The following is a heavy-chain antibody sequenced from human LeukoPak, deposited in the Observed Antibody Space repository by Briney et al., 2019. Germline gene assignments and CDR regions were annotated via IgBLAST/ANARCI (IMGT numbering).Heavy chain of an antibody. J-gene: IGHJ4*02. CDR2: IKQDGSEK. CDR3: ARGARGRYFDPALY. CDR1: GFTFSSYE. Sequence: GGSLRLSCAASGFTFSSYEMNWVRQAPGKGLEWVANIKQDGSEKNYVDSVRGRFTISRDNAQNLMYLQMNSLRAEDTAVYYCARGARGRYFDPALYWGQGTLVTVSS. V-gene: IGHV3-7*04. D-gene: IGHD3-9*01.